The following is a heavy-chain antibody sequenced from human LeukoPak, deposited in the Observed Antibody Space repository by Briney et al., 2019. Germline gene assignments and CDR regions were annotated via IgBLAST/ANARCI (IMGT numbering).Heavy chain of an antibody. D-gene: IGHD3-10*01. CDR3: ARELFDFDY. V-gene: IGHV3-30*02. CDR1: GFAFSTSG. CDR2: IRYDGNNK. Sequence: GGSLRLSCAASGFAFSTSGMHWVRQAPGKGLEWVAFIRYDGNNKYYTDSVKGRFTISRDNSKNTLYLQMNSLRAEDTAIYYCARELFDFDYWGQGTLVTVSS. J-gene: IGHJ4*02.